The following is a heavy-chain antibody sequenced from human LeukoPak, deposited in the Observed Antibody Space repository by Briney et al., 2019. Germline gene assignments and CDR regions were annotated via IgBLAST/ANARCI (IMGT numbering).Heavy chain of an antibody. D-gene: IGHD1-26*01. CDR3: ARVAVGVTKSFDY. Sequence: SETLSLTCTVSGGSISSSSYYWGWIRQPPGKGLEWIGSIFQSGVTYYNPSLKSRVTISVDTSKNQFSLKLSSLTAADTAVYYCARVAVGVTKSFDYWGQGTLVTVSS. J-gene: IGHJ4*02. CDR1: GGSISSSSYY. CDR2: IFQSGVT. V-gene: IGHV4-39*07.